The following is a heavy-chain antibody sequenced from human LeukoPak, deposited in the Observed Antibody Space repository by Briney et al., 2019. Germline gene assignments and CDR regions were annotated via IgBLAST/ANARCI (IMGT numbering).Heavy chain of an antibody. J-gene: IGHJ4*02. D-gene: IGHD7-27*01. Sequence: GLESMGWISAYNGNTNYAQKVQGRITMTTDTSTSTAYMELRSLRPDDTAVYYCARDNLGFDYWGQGTLVTVS. V-gene: IGHV1-18*01. CDR2: ISAYNGNT. CDR3: ARDNLGFDY.